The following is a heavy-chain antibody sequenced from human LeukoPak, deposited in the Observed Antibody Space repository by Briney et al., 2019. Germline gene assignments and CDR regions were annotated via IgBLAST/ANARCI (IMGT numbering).Heavy chain of an antibody. V-gene: IGHV3-48*02. CDR2: ISGSSNKI. J-gene: IGHJ4*02. CDR1: GFTFSNYG. CDR3: ARDQYLDY. Sequence: GGSLRLSCAASGFTFSNYGMNWVRQAPGKGLERVSYISGSSNKIYYADSMRGRFTVSRDNAKNSLYLQMNTLRDEDTAVYYCARDQYLDYWGQGTLVTVSS.